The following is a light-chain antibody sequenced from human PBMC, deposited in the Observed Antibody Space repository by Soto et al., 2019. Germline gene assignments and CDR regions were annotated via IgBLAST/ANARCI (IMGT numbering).Light chain of an antibody. J-gene: IGKJ1*01. V-gene: IGKV3-20*01. Sequence: DIVLTQSPGTLYLSPGERATLSCRASQSVSSNYLDWYQQKPGPAPRLLIYCASTRATGVPDRFSGSGSGTDFTLTISRLDPEDFAVYHCQQYGSLSATVGQGTKVEIK. CDR3: QQYGSLSAT. CDR1: QSVSSNY. CDR2: CAS.